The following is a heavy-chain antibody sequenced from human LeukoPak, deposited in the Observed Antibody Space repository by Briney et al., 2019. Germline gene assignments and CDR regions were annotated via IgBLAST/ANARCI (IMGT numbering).Heavy chain of an antibody. Sequence: GESLQISCQGSGYSFGSHWIGWVRQMPGKGLEWIGTIYPGVSETKYNPSFQGQVTISADRSIKTAFLQWRSLKASDTAMYYCARHLFQDYGPMDVWGQGTTVTVFS. J-gene: IGHJ6*02. CDR3: ARHLFQDYGPMDV. D-gene: IGHD4-17*01. V-gene: IGHV5-51*01. CDR2: IYPGVSET. CDR1: GYSFGSHW.